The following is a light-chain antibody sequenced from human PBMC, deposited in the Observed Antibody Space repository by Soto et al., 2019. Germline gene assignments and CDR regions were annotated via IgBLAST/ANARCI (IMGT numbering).Light chain of an antibody. CDR1: QSVTTY. CDR2: DAS. Sequence: EIVLTQSPATLSLSPGERATLSCRASQSVTTYLAWYQQKPGQAPRLLINDASDRATGIPGRFSGSGSGTDFTLTISSLEPEDFAVYYCQHYNHWPHTFGQGTKLEIK. V-gene: IGKV3-11*01. J-gene: IGKJ2*01. CDR3: QHYNHWPHT.